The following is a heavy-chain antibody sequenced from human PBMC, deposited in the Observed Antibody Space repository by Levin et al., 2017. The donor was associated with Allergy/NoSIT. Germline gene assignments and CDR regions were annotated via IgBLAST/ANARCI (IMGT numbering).Heavy chain of an antibody. CDR2: ISWDGGST. Sequence: GESLKISCAASGFTFDDYAMHWVRQAPGKGLEWVSLISWDGGSTYYADSVKGRFTISRDNSKNSLYLQMNSLRAEDTALYYCAKDNVAVAGTGSHYGMDVWGQGTTVTVSS. CDR1: GFTFDDYA. V-gene: IGHV3-43D*04. J-gene: IGHJ6*02. D-gene: IGHD6-19*01. CDR3: AKDNVAVAGTGSHYGMDV.